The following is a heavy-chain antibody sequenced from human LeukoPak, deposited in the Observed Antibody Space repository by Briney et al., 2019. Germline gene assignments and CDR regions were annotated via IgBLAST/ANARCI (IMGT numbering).Heavy chain of an antibody. CDR1: GFTFGDYA. Sequence: GGSLRLSCRGSGFTFGDYATNWFRQAPGKGLEWITFIRSKVDGGTTEYAASMKGRFVISRDDSKSVAYLQMDSLKTEDTAMYYCTRDRIGTGTTQDAFDIWGQGTLVTVSS. J-gene: IGHJ3*02. V-gene: IGHV3-49*03. CDR2: IRSKVDGGTT. CDR3: TRDRIGTGTTQDAFDI. D-gene: IGHD1-1*01.